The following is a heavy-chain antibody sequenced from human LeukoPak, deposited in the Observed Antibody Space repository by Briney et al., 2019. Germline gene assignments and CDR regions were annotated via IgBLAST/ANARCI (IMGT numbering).Heavy chain of an antibody. CDR2: ISSTSSYT. D-gene: IGHD4-17*01. J-gene: IGHJ3*02. V-gene: IGHV3-21*01. CDR3: ARGPATVTRDGFDI. Sequence: GGSLRLSCAASGLTFRSYSMNWVRQAPGKGLEWVSSISSTSSYTYYADSVKGRFTISRDNAKKSLYLQMHSLRAEDTAVYYCARGPATVTRDGFDIWGQGTMVTVSS. CDR1: GLTFRSYS.